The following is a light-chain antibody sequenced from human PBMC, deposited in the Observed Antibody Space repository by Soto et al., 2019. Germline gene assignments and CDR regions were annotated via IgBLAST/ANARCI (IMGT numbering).Light chain of an antibody. CDR2: GAS. CDR1: QDISDD. CDR3: LQNHNYPRT. Sequence: AIQLSQSPSSLAASVADRVTITCRASQDISDDVGWYQQTPGKAPKLLISGASRLQSGVPSRFSGSGSGAAFTLTITSLRPEDSATFYCLQNHNYPRTFGQGTKVDIK. J-gene: IGKJ1*01. V-gene: IGKV1-6*01.